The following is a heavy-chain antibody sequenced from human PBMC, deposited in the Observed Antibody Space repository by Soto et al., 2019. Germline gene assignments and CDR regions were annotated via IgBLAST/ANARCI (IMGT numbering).Heavy chain of an antibody. Sequence: GGSLRLSCAASGFTFSNYGMHWVRQAPGKGLEWVAVISFDGSIKYYADSVKGRFTISRDNSKNTLYLQLNSLRAEDTAVYYCAKDNYYGSGSDQPIDYWGQGTLVTVSS. CDR1: GFTFSNYG. V-gene: IGHV3-30*18. CDR3: AKDNYYGSGSDQPIDY. CDR2: ISFDGSIK. D-gene: IGHD3-10*01. J-gene: IGHJ4*02.